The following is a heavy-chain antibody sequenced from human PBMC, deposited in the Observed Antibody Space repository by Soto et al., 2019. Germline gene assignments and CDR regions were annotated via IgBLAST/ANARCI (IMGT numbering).Heavy chain of an antibody. J-gene: IGHJ4*02. CDR1: NASVTGHY. Sequence: QVQLQESGPGLVKPSETLSLTCTVSNASVTGHYWAWIRQPPGKGLECIGYFIHSGISNFSPALKSRVTVSVDTSKNQFSLKVTSVTAADTTIYYCARTTSGWADFEFWGQGVLVTVSS. D-gene: IGHD1-1*01. V-gene: IGHV4-59*02. CDR3: ARTTSGWADFEF. CDR2: FIHSGIS.